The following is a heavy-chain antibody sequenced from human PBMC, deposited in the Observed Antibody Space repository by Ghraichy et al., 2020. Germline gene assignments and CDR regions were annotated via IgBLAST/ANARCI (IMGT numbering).Heavy chain of an antibody. V-gene: IGHV4-34*01. J-gene: IGHJ5*02. CDR2: INHSGST. CDR1: GGSFSGYY. D-gene: IGHD5-24*01. CDR3: ARGVGDGYNLDWFDP. Sequence: SETLSLTCAVYGGSFSGYYWSWIRQPPGKGLEWIGEINHSGSTNYNPSLKSRVTISVDTSKNQFSLKLSSVTAADTAVYYCARGVGDGYNLDWFDPWGQGTLVTVSS.